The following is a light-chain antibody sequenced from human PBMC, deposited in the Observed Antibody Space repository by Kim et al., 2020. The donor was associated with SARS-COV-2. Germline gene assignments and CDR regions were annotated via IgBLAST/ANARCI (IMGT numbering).Light chain of an antibody. CDR3: QQRSNWPHT. Sequence: VSPGERDTLSCRASQSVSSYLAWYQQKPGQAPRLLIYNASNRAAGSPTRFSGSRSATDFTLTISSLEPEDFAAYYCQQRSNWPHTFGGGTKVDIK. J-gene: IGKJ4*02. V-gene: IGKV3-11*01. CDR2: NAS. CDR1: QSVSSY.